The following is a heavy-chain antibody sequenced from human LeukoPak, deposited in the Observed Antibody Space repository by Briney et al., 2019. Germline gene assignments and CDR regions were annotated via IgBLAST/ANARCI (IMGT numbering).Heavy chain of an antibody. J-gene: IGHJ4*02. CDR2: IYSSGTT. V-gene: IGHV4-4*09. Sequence: SETLSLTCTVSGGSISRYYWSWIRQPPGKGLEWIGYIYSSGTTKYNPSLKSRATISVDTSKDQLSLKLSSVSAADTAVYYCARRHGDYWGQGTLVTVSS. CDR3: ARRHGDY. CDR1: GGSISRYY.